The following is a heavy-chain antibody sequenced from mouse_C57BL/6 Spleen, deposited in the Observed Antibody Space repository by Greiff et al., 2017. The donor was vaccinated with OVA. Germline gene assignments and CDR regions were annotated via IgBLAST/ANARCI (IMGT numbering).Heavy chain of an antibody. Sequence: EVHLVESGGGLVKPGGSLKLSCAASGFTFSDYGMHWVRQAPEKGLEWVAYISSGSSTLYYADTVKGRFTISRDNAKNTLFLQMTSLRSEDTAMYYCARRDYWGQGTLVTVSA. CDR1: GFTFSDYG. CDR2: ISSGSSTL. CDR3: ARRDY. J-gene: IGHJ3*01. V-gene: IGHV5-17*01.